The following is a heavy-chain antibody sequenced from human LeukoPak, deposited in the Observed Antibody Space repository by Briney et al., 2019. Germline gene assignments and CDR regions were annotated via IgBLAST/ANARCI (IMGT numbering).Heavy chain of an antibody. CDR2: ISSSGSTI. CDR1: GFTFGSYA. CDR3: ARDGDSGWDRSLNNWFDP. V-gene: IGHV3-48*04. D-gene: IGHD6-19*01. Sequence: TGGSMRLSCAASGFTFGSYAMSWVRQAPGKGLEWVSYISSSGSTIYYADSVKGRFTISRDNAKNSLYLQMNSLRAEDTAVYYCARDGDSGWDRSLNNWFDPWGQGTLVTVSS. J-gene: IGHJ5*02.